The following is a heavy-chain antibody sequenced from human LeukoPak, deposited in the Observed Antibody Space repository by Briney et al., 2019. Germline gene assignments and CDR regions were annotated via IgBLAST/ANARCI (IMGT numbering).Heavy chain of an antibody. J-gene: IGHJ4*02. CDR1: GFTVSSNY. CDR3: ARDIDYDSSGYYWDY. D-gene: IGHD3-22*01. V-gene: IGHV3-66*01. Sequence: GGSLRLSCAASGFTVSSNYMSWVRQAPGKGLEWVSVIYSGGSTYYADSVKGRFTISRDSSKNTLYLQMNSLRAEDTAVYYCARDIDYDSSGYYWDYWGQGTLVTVSS. CDR2: IYSGGST.